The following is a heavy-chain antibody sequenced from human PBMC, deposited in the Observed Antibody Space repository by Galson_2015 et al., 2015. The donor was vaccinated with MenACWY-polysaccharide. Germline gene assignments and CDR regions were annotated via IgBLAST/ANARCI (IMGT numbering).Heavy chain of an antibody. CDR3: ARNGEVVTGFGYYYMDV. CDR2: INPSGGST. V-gene: IGHV1-46*01. J-gene: IGHJ6*03. CDR1: GYTFTNYY. D-gene: IGHD5-18*01. Sequence: SVKVSCKASGYTFTNYYMHWVRQAPGQGLEWMGIINPSGGSTSYAQKFQGRVTMTRDTSTSTVYMELSSLRSEDTAVYYCARNGEVVTGFGYYYMDVWGKGTTVTVSS.